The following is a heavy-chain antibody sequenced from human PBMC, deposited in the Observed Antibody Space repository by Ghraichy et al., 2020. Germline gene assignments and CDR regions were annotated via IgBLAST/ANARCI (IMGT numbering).Heavy chain of an antibody. J-gene: IGHJ4*02. Sequence: SETLSLTCTVSGGSISSYYWSWIRQPPGKGLEWIGYIYTSGSTNYNPSLKSRVTISVDTSKNQFSLKLSSVTAADTAVYYCARRGRAWSSGWYDYWGQGTLVTVSS. CDR1: GGSISSYY. D-gene: IGHD6-19*01. V-gene: IGHV4-4*09. CDR2: IYTSGST. CDR3: ARRGRAWSSGWYDY.